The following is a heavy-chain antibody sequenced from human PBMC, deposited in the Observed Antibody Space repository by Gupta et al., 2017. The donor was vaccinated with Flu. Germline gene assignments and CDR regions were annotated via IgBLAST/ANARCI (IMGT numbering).Heavy chain of an antibody. CDR1: SNYW. D-gene: IGHD2-15*01. V-gene: IGHV3-7*01. Sequence: SNYWMTWVRQAPGQGLEWVANIGQDGSEKYCVVSVRGRFTFSRDNPKNSLNLQMNTPRVEDTAIYYCAGGGGSCRHYSFDYWGQGTLVTVSS. CDR2: IGQDGSEK. J-gene: IGHJ4*02. CDR3: AGGGGSCRHYSFDY.